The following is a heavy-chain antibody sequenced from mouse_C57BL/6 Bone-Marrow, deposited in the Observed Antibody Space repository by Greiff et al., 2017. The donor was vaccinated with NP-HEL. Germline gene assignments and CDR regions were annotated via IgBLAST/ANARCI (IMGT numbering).Heavy chain of an antibody. CDR3: ARRGDYDSAWFAY. CDR2: INPNNGGT. D-gene: IGHD2-4*01. J-gene: IGHJ3*01. CDR1: GYTFTDYY. Sequence: EVKLQQSGPELVKPGASVKISCKASGYTFTDYYMNWVKQSHGKSLEWIGDINPNNGGTSYNQKFKGKATLTVDKSSSTAYMELRSLTSEDSAVYYCARRGDYDSAWFAYWGQGTLVTVSA. V-gene: IGHV1-26*01.